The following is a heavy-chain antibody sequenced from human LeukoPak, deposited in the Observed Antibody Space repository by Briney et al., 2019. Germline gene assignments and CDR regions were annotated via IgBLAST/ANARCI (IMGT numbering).Heavy chain of an antibody. CDR2: ISGSGGST. CDR3: AKGGGGGGFGGGGYYFDY. J-gene: IGHJ4*02. D-gene: IGHD3-16*01. CDR1: GFTFSSYA. Sequence: GGSLRLSCAASGFTFSSYAMSWVRQAPGKGLEWVSAISGSGGSTYYADSVKGRFTISRDNSKNTLYLQMNSLRAEDTAVYYCAKGGGGGGFGGGGYYFDYWGQGTLVTVSS. V-gene: IGHV3-23*01.